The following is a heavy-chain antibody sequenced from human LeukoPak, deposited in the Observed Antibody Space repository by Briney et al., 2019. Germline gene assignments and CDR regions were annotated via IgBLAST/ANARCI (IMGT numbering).Heavy chain of an antibody. CDR1: GGTFSSYA. Sequence: GASVKVSCKASGGTFSSYAISWVRQAPGQGLEWVGGIIPIFGTANYAQKFQGRVTITADESTSTAYMELSSLRSEDTAVYYCARDNRPLVVITDAFDIWGQGTMVTVSS. J-gene: IGHJ3*02. V-gene: IGHV1-69*13. CDR3: ARDNRPLVVITDAFDI. CDR2: IIPIFGTA. D-gene: IGHD3-22*01.